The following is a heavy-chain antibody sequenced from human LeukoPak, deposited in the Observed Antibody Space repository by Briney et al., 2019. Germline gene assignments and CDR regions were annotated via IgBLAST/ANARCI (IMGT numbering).Heavy chain of an antibody. J-gene: IGHJ4*02. D-gene: IGHD2-21*02. CDR2: IYPGDSDA. V-gene: IGHV5-51*01. CDR1: GYIFTNYW. Sequence: GASLKISCKASGYIFTNYWIGWVRQTPGKGLEWLGIIYPGDSDARYGPSFQGQVTISADNSTSTAYLQWDSLQASDTAMYYCAKEGMTASGIGLDYWGQGTLVTVSS. CDR3: AKEGMTASGIGLDY.